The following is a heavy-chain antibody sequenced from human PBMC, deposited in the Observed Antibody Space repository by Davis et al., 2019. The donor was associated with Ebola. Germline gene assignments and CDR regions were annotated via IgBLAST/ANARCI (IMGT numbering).Heavy chain of an antibody. CDR1: GGSVNSDE. CDR2: IFHSGEI. CDR3: ARRKWYSSGWYPDY. J-gene: IGHJ4*02. V-gene: IGHV4-59*02. D-gene: IGHD6-19*01. Sequence: SETLSLTCTVSGGSVNSDEWGWIRQPPGRGLEWIGNIFHSGEINYNPSLKSRASISLDTSKNQFSLKLNSVTAADTALYYCARRKWYSSGWYPDYWGQGTLVTVSS.